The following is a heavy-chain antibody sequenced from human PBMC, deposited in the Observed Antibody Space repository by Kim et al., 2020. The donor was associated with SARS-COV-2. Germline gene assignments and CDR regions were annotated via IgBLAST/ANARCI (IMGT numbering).Heavy chain of an antibody. V-gene: IGHV4-59*01. J-gene: IGHJ3*02. Sequence: PSRKRRVTISVDTAKNQFSLKLSSVTAADTAVYYCARARDGYNYDFAFDIWGQGTMVTVSS. CDR3: ARARDGYNYDFAFDI. D-gene: IGHD5-12*01.